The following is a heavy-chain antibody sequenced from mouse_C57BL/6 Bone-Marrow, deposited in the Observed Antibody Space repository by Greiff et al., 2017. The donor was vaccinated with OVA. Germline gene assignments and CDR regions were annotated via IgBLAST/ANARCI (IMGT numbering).Heavy chain of an antibody. Sequence: EVMLVESGGDLVKPGGSLKLSCAASGFTFSSYGMSWVRQTPDKRLEWVATISSGGSYTYYPDSVKGRFTISRDNAKNTLYLQMSRLKSEDTAMYDCARRGCKAYFDYWGQGTTLTVSS. CDR2: ISSGGSYT. V-gene: IGHV5-6*02. J-gene: IGHJ2*01. CDR1: GFTFSSYG. CDR3: ARRGCKAYFDY. D-gene: IGHD6-1*01.